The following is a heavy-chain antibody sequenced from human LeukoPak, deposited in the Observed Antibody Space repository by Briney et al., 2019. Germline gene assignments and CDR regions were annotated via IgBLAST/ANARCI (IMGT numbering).Heavy chain of an antibody. Sequence: PSETLSLTCTVSGVSVGSAGYYWTWIRQPPGKGLEWIGYMHYSGNSNYNPFLKSRVTMSLDPSKNRFSLKLSSVTAADTAVYYCARSQSQSGSYRYYFAYWGQGTLVTVSS. V-gene: IGHV4-61*08. J-gene: IGHJ4*02. CDR1: GVSVGSAGYY. CDR3: ARSQSQSGSYRYYFAY. CDR2: MHYSGNS. D-gene: IGHD1-26*01.